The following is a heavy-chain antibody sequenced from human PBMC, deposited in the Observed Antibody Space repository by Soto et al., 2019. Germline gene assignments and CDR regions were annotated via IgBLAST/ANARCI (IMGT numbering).Heavy chain of an antibody. V-gene: IGHV4-59*01. CDR1: GGSISSYY. J-gene: IGHJ4*02. Sequence: SETLSLTCTVSGGSISSYYWSWIRQPPGKGLEWIGYIYYSGSTNYNPSLKSRVTISVDTSKNQFSLKLSSVTAADTAVYYCATGGSGSYYLFFDYWGQGTLVTVSS. CDR3: ATGGSGSYYLFFDY. CDR2: IYYSGST. D-gene: IGHD3-10*01.